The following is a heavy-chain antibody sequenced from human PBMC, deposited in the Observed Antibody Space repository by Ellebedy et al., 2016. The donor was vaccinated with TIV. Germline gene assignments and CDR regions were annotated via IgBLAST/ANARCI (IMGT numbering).Heavy chain of an antibody. V-gene: IGHV4-59*11. J-gene: IGHJ4*02. CDR1: GGSISGHY. CDR3: ASPGGRFGESPGPFDFDA. Sequence: MPGGSLRLSCTVSGGSISGHYWSWIRQPPGKGLEWIGHIYYSGGTNYSPSLKSRVTISIDASKNLFSLKLNSVTAADTAVYYCASPGGRFGESPGPFDFDAWGQGTLVTVSS. D-gene: IGHD3-10*01. CDR2: IYYSGGT.